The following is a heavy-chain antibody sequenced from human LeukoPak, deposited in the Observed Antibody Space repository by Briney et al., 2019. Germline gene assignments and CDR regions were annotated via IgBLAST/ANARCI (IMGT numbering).Heavy chain of an antibody. D-gene: IGHD6-13*01. Sequence: PSETLSLTCTVSGGSISSGDYYWNWIRQHPGKGLEWIGYIYHSGSTYYNPSLKSRVTISVDTSKNQFSLKLSSVTAADTAVYYCASYSMPFSGDDYWGQGTLVTVSS. CDR1: GGSISSGDYY. CDR3: ASYSMPFSGDDY. V-gene: IGHV4-31*03. CDR2: IYHSGST. J-gene: IGHJ4*02.